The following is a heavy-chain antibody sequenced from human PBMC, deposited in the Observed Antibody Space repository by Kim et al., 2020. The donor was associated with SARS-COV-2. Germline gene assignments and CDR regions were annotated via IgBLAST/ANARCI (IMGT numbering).Heavy chain of an antibody. J-gene: IGHJ3*02. Sequence: DSVKGRFTISRDNSKNTLYLQMNSLRAEDTAVYYCASEISSGWWGGAFDIWGQGTMVTVSS. D-gene: IGHD6-19*01. V-gene: IGHV3-30*07. CDR3: ASEISSGWWGGAFDI.